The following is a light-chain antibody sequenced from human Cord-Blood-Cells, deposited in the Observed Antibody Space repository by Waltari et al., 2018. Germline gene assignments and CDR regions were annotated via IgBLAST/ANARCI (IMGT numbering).Light chain of an antibody. CDR3: QQYNNWPLT. V-gene: IGKV3-15*01. Sequence: EIAMTQSLATLSVSPGERATISCRASQSVSSNLACYQQKPGQAPRLLIYGSSTRATGIPARFSGSGSGTEFTLTISSLQSEDCAVYYCQQYNNWPLTFGGGTKVEIK. CDR1: QSVSSN. CDR2: GSS. J-gene: IGKJ4*01.